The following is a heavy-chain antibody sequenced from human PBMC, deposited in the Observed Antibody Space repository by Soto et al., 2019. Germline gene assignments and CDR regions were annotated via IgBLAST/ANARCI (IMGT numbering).Heavy chain of an antibody. J-gene: IGHJ6*02. D-gene: IGHD6-13*01. Sequence: GESLKISCKGSGYSFASYWISWVRQMPGKGLEWMGRIDPIDSYTNYSPSFQGHVTISADKSISTAYLQWSSLKASDTAMYYCARPRSSSRNYYGMDVWGQGTTVTVSS. CDR2: IDPIDSYT. CDR1: GYSFASYW. V-gene: IGHV5-10-1*01. CDR3: ARPRSSSRNYYGMDV.